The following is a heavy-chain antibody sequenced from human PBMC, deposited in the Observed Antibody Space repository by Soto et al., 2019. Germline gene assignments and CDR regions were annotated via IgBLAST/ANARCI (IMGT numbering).Heavy chain of an antibody. V-gene: IGHV4-61*01. CDR1: GGSVSSGSYY. D-gene: IGHD3-22*01. CDR3: AGFVGSVWTILRGGHSSGYYGFDY. J-gene: IGHJ4*02. Sequence: QVQLQESGPGLVKPSETLSLTCTVSGGSVSSGSYYWSWIRQPPGKGLEWIGYIYYSGSTNYNPSLKSRVTISVDTSKNQFSLKLSSVTAADTAVYYCAGFVGSVWTILRGGHSSGYYGFDYWGQGTLVTVSS. CDR2: IYYSGST.